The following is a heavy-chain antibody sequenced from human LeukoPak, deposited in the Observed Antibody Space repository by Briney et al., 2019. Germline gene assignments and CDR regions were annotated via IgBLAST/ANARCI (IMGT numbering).Heavy chain of an antibody. V-gene: IGHV4-38-2*02. CDR1: GYSISSGYY. CDR3: ARVGSGGIL. D-gene: IGHD2-15*01. Sequence: PSETLSLTCTVSGYSISSGYYWGWIRQPPGKGLEWIGSIYHSGSTYYNPSLKSRVTISVDTSKNQFSLKLSSVTAADTAVYYCARVGSGGILWGQGTLVTVSS. J-gene: IGHJ4*02. CDR2: IYHSGST.